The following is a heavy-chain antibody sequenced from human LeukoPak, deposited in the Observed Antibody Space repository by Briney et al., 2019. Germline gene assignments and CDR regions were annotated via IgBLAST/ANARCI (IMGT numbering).Heavy chain of an antibody. D-gene: IGHD3-22*01. CDR3: ARVDDRNYYYYFDY. J-gene: IGHJ4*02. CDR2: IYNRGST. CDR1: GGSISSYY. V-gene: IGHV4-4*07. Sequence: SETLSLTCTVAGGSISSYYWNWIRQPAGEGLEWIGRIYNRGSTNYNPSLKSRVTMSVDTSKNQFSLKLTSVTAADTAVYYCARVDDRNYYYYFDYWGQGTLVTVSS.